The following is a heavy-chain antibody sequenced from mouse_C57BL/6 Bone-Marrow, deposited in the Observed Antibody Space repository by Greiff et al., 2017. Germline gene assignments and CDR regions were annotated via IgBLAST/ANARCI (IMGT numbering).Heavy chain of an antibody. Sequence: RLEWVAYISNGGGSTYYPDTVKGRFTISRDNAKNTLYLQMSRLKSEDTAMYYCARRYYGSSYRYFDVWGTGTTVTVSS. D-gene: IGHD1-1*01. CDR2: ISNGGGST. V-gene: IGHV5-12*01. J-gene: IGHJ1*03. CDR3: ARRYYGSSYRYFDV.